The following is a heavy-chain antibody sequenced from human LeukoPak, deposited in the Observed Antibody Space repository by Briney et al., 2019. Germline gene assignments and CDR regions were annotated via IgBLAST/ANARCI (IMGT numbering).Heavy chain of an antibody. Sequence: SETLSLTCTVYGGSISSGSYYWSWIRQPAGKGLEWIGRIYTSGSTNYNPSLKSRVTISVDTSKNQFSLKLSSVTAADTAVYYCARGDYCSSTSCYSDWFDPWGQGTLVTVSS. CDR3: ARGDYCSSTSCYSDWFDP. CDR2: IYTSGST. V-gene: IGHV4-61*02. J-gene: IGHJ5*02. CDR1: GGSISSGSYY. D-gene: IGHD2-2*01.